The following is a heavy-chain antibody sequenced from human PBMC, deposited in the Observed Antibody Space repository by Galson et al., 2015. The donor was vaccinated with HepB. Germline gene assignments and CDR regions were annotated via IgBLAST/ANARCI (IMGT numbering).Heavy chain of an antibody. Sequence: SVKVSCKASGYTFTSYAMHWVRQAPGQRLEWMGWINAGSGNTKYSQKFQGRVTITRDTSASTAYMELSSLRSEDTAVYYCARSVVPAAMDLVGLNWFDPWGQGTLVTVSS. D-gene: IGHD2-2*01. CDR1: GYTFTSYA. CDR2: INAGSGNT. J-gene: IGHJ5*02. V-gene: IGHV1-3*01. CDR3: ARSVVPAAMDLVGLNWFDP.